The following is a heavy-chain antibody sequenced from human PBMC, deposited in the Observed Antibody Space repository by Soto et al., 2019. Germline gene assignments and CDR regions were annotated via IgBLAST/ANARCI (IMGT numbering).Heavy chain of an antibody. CDR2: IYDSGST. CDR3: ARDGIDFWSGYYTCYYYGMDV. J-gene: IGHJ6*02. Sequence: PSQTMSVTRSVWGDSSCSYYWSRIRQPPWQRLQWSGYIYDSGSTNYNPSLKSRVTISVDTSKNQFSLKLSSVTAADTAVYYCARDGIDFWSGYYTCYYYGMDVWGQGTTLTVSS. D-gene: IGHD3-3*01. V-gene: IGHV4-59*01. CDR1: GDSSCSYY.